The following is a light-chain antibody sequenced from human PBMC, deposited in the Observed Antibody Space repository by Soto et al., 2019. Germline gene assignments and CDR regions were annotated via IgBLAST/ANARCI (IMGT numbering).Light chain of an antibody. CDR3: KHYNDYVEWT. Sequence: DIQMTHSPSTLSASVGDRVTITCRASQSISNWLAWYQQKPGKAPNLLIYDVSNLGSGVPSRFSGSGSGTEFTLTISSLQPDDFAPYYCKHYNDYVEWTFGHWRKVEIX. CDR2: DVS. J-gene: IGKJ1*01. V-gene: IGKV1-5*01. CDR1: QSISNW.